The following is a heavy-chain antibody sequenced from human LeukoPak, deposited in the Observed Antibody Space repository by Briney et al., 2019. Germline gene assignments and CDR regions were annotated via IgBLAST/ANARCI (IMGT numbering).Heavy chain of an antibody. V-gene: IGHV1-69*13. CDR1: GGTFSSYA. D-gene: IGHD6-6*01. CDR2: TIPIFGTA. CDR3: AREEGRISYSSSPYYYYGMDV. Sequence: ASVKVSCKASGGTFSSYAISWVRQAPGRGLEWMGGTIPIFGTANYAQKFQGRVTITADESTSTAYMELSSLRSEDTAVYYCAREEGRISYSSSPYYYYGMDVWGQGTTVTVSS. J-gene: IGHJ6*02.